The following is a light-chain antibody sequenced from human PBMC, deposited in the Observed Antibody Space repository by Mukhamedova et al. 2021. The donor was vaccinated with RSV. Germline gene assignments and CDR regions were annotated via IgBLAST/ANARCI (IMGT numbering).Light chain of an antibody. V-gene: IGKV1-17*01. CDR3: LQHKTYPWT. CDR2: SAS. J-gene: IGKJ1*01. Sequence: WYQRRVHGKAPKRLIYSASFLQGGVPSRFSGSGSGTEFTLTISSLQPEDFATYYCLQHKTYPWTFGQGTKVEI.